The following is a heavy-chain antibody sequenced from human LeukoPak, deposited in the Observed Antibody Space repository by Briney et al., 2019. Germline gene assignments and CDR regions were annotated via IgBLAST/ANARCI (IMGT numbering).Heavy chain of an antibody. V-gene: IGHV4-38-2*01. J-gene: IGHJ5*02. CDR3: ARGSDYVWGSDRYKGGRDWFDP. D-gene: IGHD3-16*02. CDR2: TYHSGST. CDR1: GYSISSGYY. Sequence: SETLSLTCAVSGYSISSGYYWGWIRQPPGKGVEWVGNTYHSGSTYYNPSLKSRVTISVDTSKNQFSLKLSSVTAADTAVYYCARGSDYVWGSDRYKGGRDWFDPWGQGTLVTVSS.